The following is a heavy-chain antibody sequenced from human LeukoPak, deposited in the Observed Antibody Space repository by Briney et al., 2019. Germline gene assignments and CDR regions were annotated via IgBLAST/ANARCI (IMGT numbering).Heavy chain of an antibody. Sequence: KTSGTLSLTCAVSSGSIITVNWWSWVRQPPGKGLEWIGHIYHSGITNYNPSLKSRVTMSVDKSKNQFSLKLTSVTAADTAVYYCASWAPYASGTYLFDYWSQGTLVTVSS. J-gene: IGHJ4*02. CDR2: IYHSGIT. V-gene: IGHV4-4*02. CDR1: SGSIITVNW. D-gene: IGHD3-10*01. CDR3: ASWAPYASGTYLFDY.